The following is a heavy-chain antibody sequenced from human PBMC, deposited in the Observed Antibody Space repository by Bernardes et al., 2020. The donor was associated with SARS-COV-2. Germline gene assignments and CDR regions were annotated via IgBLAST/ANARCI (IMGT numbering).Heavy chain of an antibody. CDR2: ISPVGSNK. CDR1: GSTFSSSV. J-gene: IGHJ4*02. V-gene: IGHV3-48*03. CDR3: AREYTYGFDS. D-gene: IGHD5-18*01. Sequence: GGPLRLPCAVSGSTFSSSVTNWVRQSPGKGLGWVSSISPVGSNKYYADPVKARFTISRDNAKNTLYLQRNSMRAEVTAVYNCAREYTYGFDSWGQGTLVTVTS.